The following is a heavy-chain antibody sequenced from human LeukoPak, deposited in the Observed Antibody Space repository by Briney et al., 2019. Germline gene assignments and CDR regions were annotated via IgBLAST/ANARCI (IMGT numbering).Heavy chain of an antibody. Sequence: GGSLRLSXAASGFTVSSNYMSWVRQAPGKGLEWVSVIYSGGSTYYADSVKGRFTISRDNSKNTLYLQMNSLRAEDTAVYYCARGVVVLRFLEWYNYYFDYWGQGTLVTVSS. J-gene: IGHJ4*02. CDR1: GFTVSSNY. CDR2: IYSGGST. CDR3: ARGVVVLRFLEWYNYYFDY. V-gene: IGHV3-66*02. D-gene: IGHD3-3*01.